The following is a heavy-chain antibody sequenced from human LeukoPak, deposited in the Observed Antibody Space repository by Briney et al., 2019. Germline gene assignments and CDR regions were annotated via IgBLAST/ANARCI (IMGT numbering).Heavy chain of an antibody. J-gene: IGHJ4*02. CDR2: ISGPGSPI. D-gene: IGHD3-10*01. CDR3: AILWFGEMRTVDY. CDR1: GFTFSYYS. V-gene: IGHV3-48*02. Sequence: GGSLRLSCAASGFTFSYYSMNWVRQAPGKGLEWVSYISGPGSPIDYADSVKGRFTISRDNAKNSLFLQMDSLRDEDTAVYYCAILWFGEMRTVDYWGQGTLVTVSS.